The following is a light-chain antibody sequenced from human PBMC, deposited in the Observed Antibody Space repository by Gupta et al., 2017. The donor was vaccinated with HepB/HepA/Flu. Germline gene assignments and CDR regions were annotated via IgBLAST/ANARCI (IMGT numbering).Light chain of an antibody. Sequence: SALTQPASVSGSPGQSITISCTGTSSDVGGYNYVSWYQQHPGKAPKLMIYDVSNRPSGVANRFSGSKAGNTASLTISALQAEDEADYYCSSYTSSSTYVFGTGTKVTVL. CDR2: DVS. CDR3: SSYTSSSTYV. CDR1: SSDVGGYNY. J-gene: IGLJ1*01. V-gene: IGLV2-14*01.